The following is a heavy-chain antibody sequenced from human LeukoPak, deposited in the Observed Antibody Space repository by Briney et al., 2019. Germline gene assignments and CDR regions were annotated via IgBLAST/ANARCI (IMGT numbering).Heavy chain of an antibody. V-gene: IGHV4-39*07. CDR1: GGSISSSSYY. J-gene: IGHJ6*02. D-gene: IGHD1-1*01. CDR3: ARSLDYYYYGMDV. CDR2: IYYSGST. Sequence: SETLSLTCTVSGGSISSSSYYWGWIRQPPGKGLGWIGSIYYSGSTYYNPSLKSRVTISVDTSKNQFSLKLSSVTAADTAVYYCARSLDYYYYGMDVWGQGTTVTVSS.